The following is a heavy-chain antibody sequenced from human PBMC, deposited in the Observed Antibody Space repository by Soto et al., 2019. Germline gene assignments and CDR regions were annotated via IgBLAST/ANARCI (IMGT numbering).Heavy chain of an antibody. CDR2: IRSKVHGGTT. CDR3: TSGSYFDFDY. V-gene: IGHV3-49*03. J-gene: IGHJ4*02. CDR1: GFTFGDYG. Sequence: PGGSLRLSCTVSGFTFGDYGLSWFRQAPGKGLEWVGFIRSKVHGGTTEYAASVKGRFTISRDDSKSIAYLQMNSLKTEDTAVYYCTSGSYFDFDYWGQGTLVTVSS. D-gene: IGHD1-26*01.